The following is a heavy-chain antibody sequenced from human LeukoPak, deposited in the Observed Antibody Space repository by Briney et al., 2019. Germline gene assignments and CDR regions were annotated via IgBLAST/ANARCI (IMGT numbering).Heavy chain of an antibody. CDR1: GFTFSNYA. Sequence: PGGSLRLSCAASGFTFSNYAMTWVRQPPEKGLEWVSIINYSGGSTYYADSVKGRFTISRDNSKNTLYLQMNSLRAEDTAVYYCARDRGYYYDSSGYTLDYWGQGTLVTVSS. CDR2: INYSGGST. J-gene: IGHJ4*02. D-gene: IGHD3-22*01. CDR3: ARDRGYYYDSSGYTLDY. V-gene: IGHV3-23*01.